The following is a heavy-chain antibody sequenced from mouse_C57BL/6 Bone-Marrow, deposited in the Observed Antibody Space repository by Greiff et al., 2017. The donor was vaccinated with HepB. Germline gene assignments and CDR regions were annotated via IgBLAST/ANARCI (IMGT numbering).Heavy chain of an antibody. V-gene: IGHV3-6*01. CDR1: GYSITSGYY. CDR3: ARPAY. CDR2: ISYDGSN. Sequence: DVKLQESGPGLVKPSQSLSLTCSVTGYSITSGYYWNWIRQFPGNKLEWMGYISYDGSNNYNPSLKNRISITRDTSKNQFFLKLNSVTTEDTATYYCARPAYWGQGTLVTVSA. J-gene: IGHJ3*01.